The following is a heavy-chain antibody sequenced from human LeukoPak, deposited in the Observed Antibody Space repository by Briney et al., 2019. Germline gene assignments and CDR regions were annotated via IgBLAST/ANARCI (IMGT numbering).Heavy chain of an antibody. Sequence: GESLKISCKGSGYSFTNYWIGWVRQMPGKGLEWMGIIYPGDSDTRYSPSFQGQVTISADKSISTAYLQWSSLKASDTAMYYCARQYYYDSSGYYEYYFDYWGQGTLVTVSS. CDR3: ARQYYYDSSGYYEYYFDY. J-gene: IGHJ4*02. CDR2: IYPGDSDT. CDR1: GYSFTNYW. D-gene: IGHD3-22*01. V-gene: IGHV5-51*01.